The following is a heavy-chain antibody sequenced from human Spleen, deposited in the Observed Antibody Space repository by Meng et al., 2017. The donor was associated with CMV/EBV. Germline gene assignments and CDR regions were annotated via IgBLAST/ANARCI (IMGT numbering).Heavy chain of an antibody. V-gene: IGHV4-38-2*02. Sequence: SETLSLTCSVSGFSISDGYYWGWIRQPPGKGLECIGRIYYSGTSYYNPSLQSRVTITVDTSKNQFSLNVTSVTAADTAVYYCARDASTVPRGGIDYWGQGMLVTVSS. CDR2: IYYSGTS. D-gene: IGHD4-17*01. CDR3: ARDASTVPRGGIDY. J-gene: IGHJ4*02. CDR1: GFSISDGYY.